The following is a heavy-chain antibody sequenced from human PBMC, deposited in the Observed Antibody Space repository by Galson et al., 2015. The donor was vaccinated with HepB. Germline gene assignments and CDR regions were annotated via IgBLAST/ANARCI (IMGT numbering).Heavy chain of an antibody. Sequence: SLRLSCAASGFTFSSYGMHWVRQAPGKGLEWVAVISYDGSNKYYADSVKGRFTISRDNSKNTLYLQMNSLRAEDTAVYYCAKHAGYSSGYYRPLDYWGQGTLVTVSS. J-gene: IGHJ4*02. V-gene: IGHV3-30*18. CDR2: ISYDGSNK. D-gene: IGHD3-22*01. CDR1: GFTFSSYG. CDR3: AKHAGYSSGYYRPLDY.